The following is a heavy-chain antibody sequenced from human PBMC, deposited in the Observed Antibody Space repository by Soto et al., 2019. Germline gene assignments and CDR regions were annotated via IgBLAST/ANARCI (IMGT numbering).Heavy chain of an antibody. CDR3: ASSQKGYNWNYFDH. V-gene: IGHV4-39*01. J-gene: IGHJ4*02. D-gene: IGHD1-20*01. CDR1: GGSISGSYYY. CDR2: VFYPGFT. Sequence: SETLSLTCAVSGGSISGSYYYWGWLRPSPGRGPEWIGSVFYPGFTSYNPSLESRVSVSVDTSKNQFSLKVSAVTAADTAVYYCASSQKGYNWNYFDHWGQGALVTVSS.